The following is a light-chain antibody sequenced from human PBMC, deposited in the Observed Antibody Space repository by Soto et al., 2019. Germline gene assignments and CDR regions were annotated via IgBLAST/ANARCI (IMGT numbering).Light chain of an antibody. CDR1: QSISSY. CDR2: AAS. CDR3: KQGYSTPWT. V-gene: IGKV1-39*01. J-gene: IGKJ1*01. Sequence: DIQITPSPSSLYASVGEGVTSACRSSQSISSYLHWYQQKAGKDTKILIYAASNLQSGVKSRFSASGSGTDFTLTFNSMQPEDFATYYCKQGYSTPWTFGHGTTVEIK.